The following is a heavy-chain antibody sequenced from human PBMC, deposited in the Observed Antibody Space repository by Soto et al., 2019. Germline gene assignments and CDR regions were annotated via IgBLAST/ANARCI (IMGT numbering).Heavy chain of an antibody. CDR1: GFTFSSYW. CDR3: AKDRLAGGFDY. D-gene: IGHD3-16*01. J-gene: IGHJ4*02. CDR2: VNTDAGTT. Sequence: GGSLRLSCAASGFTFSSYWMHWVRQAPGKGLVWVSLVNTDAGTTNYTDSVKGRFTISRDNSRNTVYLQMNSLRADDTAVYYCAKDRLAGGFDYWGQGTLVTVSS. V-gene: IGHV3-74*01.